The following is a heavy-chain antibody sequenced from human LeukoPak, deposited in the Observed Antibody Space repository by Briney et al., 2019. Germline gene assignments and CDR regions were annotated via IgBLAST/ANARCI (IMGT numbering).Heavy chain of an antibody. D-gene: IGHD3-22*01. CDR3: ASSTMIGDNLNDS. CDR2: IYHSGST. CDR1: GASISSGGYY. V-gene: IGHV4-30-2*01. J-gene: IGHJ4*02. Sequence: SQTLSLTCTVSGASISSGGYYWSWIRQPPGKGLEWIGHIYHSGSTYYNPSFRSRVTISVDRSKNQFSLKLSSVTAADTAVYYCASSTMIGDNLNDSWGQGTLVTVSS.